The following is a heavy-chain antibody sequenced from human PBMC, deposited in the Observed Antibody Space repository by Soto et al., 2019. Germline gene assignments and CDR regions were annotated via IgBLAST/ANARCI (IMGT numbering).Heavy chain of an antibody. CDR1: GCTFTGYY. CDR2: ISGSGGST. Sequence: SCQASGCTFTGYYMHWVRQAPGKGLEWVSAISGSGGSTYYADSVKGRFTISRDNSKNTLYLQMNSLRAEDTAVYYCAKHDYGDYFDYWGQGTLVTVSS. V-gene: IGHV3-23*01. CDR3: AKHDYGDYFDY. J-gene: IGHJ4*02. D-gene: IGHD4-17*01.